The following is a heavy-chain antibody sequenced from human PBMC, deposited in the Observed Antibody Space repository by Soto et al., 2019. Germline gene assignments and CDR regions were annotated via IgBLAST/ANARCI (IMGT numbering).Heavy chain of an antibody. D-gene: IGHD3-10*01. J-gene: IGHJ5*02. CDR3: ARGRNTMVRGVTIPRRAGWFDP. V-gene: IGHV4-34*01. Sequence: PSETLSLTCAVYGGSFSGYYWSWIRQPPGKGLEWIGEINHSGSTNYNPSLKSRVTISVDTSKNQFSLKLSSVTAADTAVYYCARGRNTMVRGVTIPRRAGWFDPWGQGTLVTVSS. CDR1: GGSFSGYY. CDR2: INHSGST.